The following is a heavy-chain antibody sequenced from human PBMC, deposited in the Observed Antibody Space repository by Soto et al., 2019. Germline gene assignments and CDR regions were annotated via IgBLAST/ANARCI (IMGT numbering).Heavy chain of an antibody. D-gene: IGHD1-26*01. Sequence: VASVKVSCKASGYTFTNYGITWVRQAPGQGLEWMGWISAYDGNTNYAQNLQGRVTMTTDTSTTTAYMELRSLRSDDTAVYYCAREGMGSTSYWGRGTLVTVSS. V-gene: IGHV1-18*04. CDR1: GYTFTNYG. CDR2: ISAYDGNT. J-gene: IGHJ4*02. CDR3: AREGMGSTSY.